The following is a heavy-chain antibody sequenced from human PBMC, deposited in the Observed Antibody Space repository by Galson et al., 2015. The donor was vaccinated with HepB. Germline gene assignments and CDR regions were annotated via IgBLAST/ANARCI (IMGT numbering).Heavy chain of an antibody. D-gene: IGHD6-19*01. J-gene: IGHJ4*02. CDR2: IKSKENNYAT. CDR1: GFNFGGSA. CDR3: SRLGDFSGYSSK. V-gene: IGHV3-73*01. Sequence: SLRLSCAASGFNFGGSAIHWVRQASGKRPEWVGLIKSKENNYATSYVPSLKGRFTVSRDDSKNMAYSHMKSLKTEDTAVYYCSRLGDFSGYSSKWGQGTLVTVSS.